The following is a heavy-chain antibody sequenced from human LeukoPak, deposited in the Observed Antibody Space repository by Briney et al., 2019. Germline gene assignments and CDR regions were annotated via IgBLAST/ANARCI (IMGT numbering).Heavy chain of an antibody. D-gene: IGHD3-10*01. J-gene: IGHJ6*02. V-gene: IGHV4-39*07. Sequence: PSETLSLTCTVSGGSISSSSYYWGWIRQPPGKGLEWIGSIYYSGSTYYNPSLKSRVTISVDTSKNQFSLKLSSVTAADTAVYYCARENYYGSGDLDVWGQGTTVTVSS. CDR3: ARENYYGSGDLDV. CDR1: GGSISSSSYY. CDR2: IYYSGST.